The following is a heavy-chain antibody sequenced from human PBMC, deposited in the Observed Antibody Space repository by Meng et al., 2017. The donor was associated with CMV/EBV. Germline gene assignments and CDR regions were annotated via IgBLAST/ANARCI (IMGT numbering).Heavy chain of an antibody. J-gene: IGHJ5*02. Sequence: SVKVSCKASGGTFTSYAISWVRQATGQGLEWMGWIIPIFGTANYAQKFQGRVTITTDESTSTAYMELSSLRSEDTAVYYCARASSDYYDSSGYYHNWFNPWGQGTLVTVSS. CDR3: ARASSDYYDSSGYYHNWFNP. CDR2: IIPIFGTA. CDR1: GGTFTSYA. D-gene: IGHD3-22*01. V-gene: IGHV1-69*05.